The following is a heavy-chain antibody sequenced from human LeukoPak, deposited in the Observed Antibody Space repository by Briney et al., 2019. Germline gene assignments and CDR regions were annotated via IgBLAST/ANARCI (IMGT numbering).Heavy chain of an antibody. CDR3: ARDMGGSYDNYYYYGMDV. Sequence: ASVKVSCKASGYTFTSYYMHWVRQAPGQGLEWMGIINPSGGSTSYAQKLQGRVTMTTDTSTSTAYMELRSLRSDDTAVYYCARDMGGSYDNYYYYGMDVWGQGTTVTVSS. D-gene: IGHD1-26*01. J-gene: IGHJ6*02. CDR2: INPSGGST. V-gene: IGHV1-46*01. CDR1: GYTFTSYY.